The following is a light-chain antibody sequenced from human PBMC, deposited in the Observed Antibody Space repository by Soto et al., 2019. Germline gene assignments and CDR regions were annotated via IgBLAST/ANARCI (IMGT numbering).Light chain of an antibody. J-gene: IGKJ1*01. Sequence: DIQITQSASTLSVSVGDRVSITCRAIQTISSWLAWYQQKPGKAPKLLIYAASTLQSGVPSRFSGSGSGTDFTLTISCLQSEDFATYYCQQYYSYPRTFGQGTNVAI. CDR2: AAS. CDR3: QQYYSYPRT. CDR1: QTISSW. V-gene: IGKV1-5*01.